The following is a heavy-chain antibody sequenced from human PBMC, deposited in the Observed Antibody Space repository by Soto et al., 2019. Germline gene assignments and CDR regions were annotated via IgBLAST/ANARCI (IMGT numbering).Heavy chain of an antibody. CDR3: ARDAISMVRGTNNWFDP. Sequence: VGSLRLSCEASGFIFSDHAMSWVRQAPGKGLEWVSAISGNGIATYYAGSVKGRFTISRDNSKNTLYLQMNRLRADDTAVYYCARDAISMVRGTNNWFDPWGQGTLVTVSS. D-gene: IGHD3-10*01. CDR2: ISGNGIAT. J-gene: IGHJ5*02. V-gene: IGHV3-23*01. CDR1: GFIFSDHA.